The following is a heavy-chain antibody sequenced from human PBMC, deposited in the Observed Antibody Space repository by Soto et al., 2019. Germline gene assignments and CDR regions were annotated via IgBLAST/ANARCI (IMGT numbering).Heavy chain of an antibody. J-gene: IGHJ6*03. CDR2: IYYSGST. Sequence: SETLSLTCTFSGGSISSSSYYWGWIRQPPGKGLEWIGSIYYSGSTYYNPSLKSRVTISVDTSKNQFSLKLSSVTAADTAVYYCARRMRGYCSSTSCLPYYYYYMDVWGKGTTVTVSS. CDR3: ARRMRGYCSSTSCLPYYYYYMDV. D-gene: IGHD2-2*01. CDR1: GGSISSSSYY. V-gene: IGHV4-39*01.